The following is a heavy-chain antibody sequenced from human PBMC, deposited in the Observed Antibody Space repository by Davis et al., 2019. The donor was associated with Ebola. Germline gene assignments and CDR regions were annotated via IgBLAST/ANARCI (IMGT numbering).Heavy chain of an antibody. CDR1: GFTFSNAW. CDR2: ISGSGGST. V-gene: IGHV3-23*01. J-gene: IGHJ6*02. D-gene: IGHD6-6*01. Sequence: GESLKISCAASGFTFSNAWMSWVRQAPGKGLEWVSAISGSGGSTYYADSVKGRFTISRDNSKNTLYLQMNSLRAEDTAVYYCAKRLVEEVYYYGMDVWGQGTTVTVSS. CDR3: AKRLVEEVYYYGMDV.